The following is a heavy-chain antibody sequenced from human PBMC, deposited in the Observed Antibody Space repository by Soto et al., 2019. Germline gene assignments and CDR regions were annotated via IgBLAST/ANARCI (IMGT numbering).Heavy chain of an antibody. V-gene: IGHV5-51*01. CDR3: ASAKNGDFYWDFXL. CDR1: GFSFTAYW. Sequence: PGESLKISCKGSGFSFTAYWIGWVRQMPGKGLEWMGIIYPAASYIIYSPSFQGQVTISADKSISTAYLQWGSLKDSDTAIYYCASAKNGDFYWDFXLWGRGTQVTVSS. J-gene: IGHJ2*01. D-gene: IGHD4-17*01. CDR2: IYPAASYI.